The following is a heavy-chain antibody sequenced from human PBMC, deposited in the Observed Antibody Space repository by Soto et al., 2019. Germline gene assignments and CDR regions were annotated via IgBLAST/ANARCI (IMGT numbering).Heavy chain of an antibody. Sequence: SETLSLTCTVSGGSISSYYWSWIRQPPGKGLEWIGYIYYSGSTNYNPSLKSRVTISVDTSKNQFSLKLSSVTAADTAVYYCARHRPGSGGSCYDYWGQGTQVTVSS. CDR3: ARHRPGSGGSCYDY. D-gene: IGHD2-15*01. J-gene: IGHJ4*02. V-gene: IGHV4-59*08. CDR1: GGSISSYY. CDR2: IYYSGST.